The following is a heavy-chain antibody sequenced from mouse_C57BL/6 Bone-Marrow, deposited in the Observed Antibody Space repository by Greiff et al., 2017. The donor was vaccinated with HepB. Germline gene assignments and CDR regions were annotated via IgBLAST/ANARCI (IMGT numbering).Heavy chain of an antibody. D-gene: IGHD1-1*01. CDR1: GFSFTSYA. J-gene: IGHJ4*01. Sequence: VKLMESGPGLVAPSQSLSITCTVSGFSFTSYAISWVRQPPGKGLEWLGVIWTGGGTNYNSALKSRLSISKDNSKSQVFLKMNSLQTDDTARYYCARPLGYGSSPYYAMDYWGQGTSVTVSS. V-gene: IGHV2-9-1*01. CDR3: ARPLGYGSSPYYAMDY. CDR2: IWTGGGT.